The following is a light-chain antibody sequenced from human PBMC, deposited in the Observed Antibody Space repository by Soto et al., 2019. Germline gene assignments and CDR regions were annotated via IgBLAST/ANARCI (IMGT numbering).Light chain of an antibody. CDR2: DAS. Sequence: DIQMTQSPSTLSGSVGDRVTITCRASQSISNWLAWYQQKPGKAPNLLIYDASSLQSGVPSRFSGSGFGTEFTLTISSLQPGDFATYYCQQYSSRSTFGQGTKVDI. CDR1: QSISNW. V-gene: IGKV1-5*01. J-gene: IGKJ1*01. CDR3: QQYSSRST.